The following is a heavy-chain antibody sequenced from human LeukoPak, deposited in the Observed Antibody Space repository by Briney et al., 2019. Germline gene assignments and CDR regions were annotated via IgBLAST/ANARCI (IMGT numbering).Heavy chain of an antibody. D-gene: IGHD2-2*01. J-gene: IGHJ4*02. CDR1: GFTFSSYG. CDR3: ASAWGVPAAPDY. Sequence: PGGSLRLSCAASGFTFSSYGMSWVRQAPGKGLEWVSAISGSGGSIYYADSVKGRFTISRDNSKNTLYLQMNSLRAEDTAVYYCASAWGVPAAPDYWGQGTLVTVSS. V-gene: IGHV3-23*01. CDR2: ISGSGGSI.